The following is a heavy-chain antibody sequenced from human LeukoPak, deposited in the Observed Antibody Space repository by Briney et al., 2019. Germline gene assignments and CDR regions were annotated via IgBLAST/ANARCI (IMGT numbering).Heavy chain of an antibody. CDR1: GFTFSSYG. CDR2: ISGSGGST. Sequence: PGGSLRLSCAASGFTFSSYGMSWVRQAPGKGLEWVSAISGSGGSTYYADSVKGRFTISRDNSKNTLYLQMNSLRAEDTAVYYCAKDQTLNTAMVIDAFDIWGQGTMVTVSS. J-gene: IGHJ3*02. V-gene: IGHV3-23*01. CDR3: AKDQTLNTAMVIDAFDI. D-gene: IGHD5-18*01.